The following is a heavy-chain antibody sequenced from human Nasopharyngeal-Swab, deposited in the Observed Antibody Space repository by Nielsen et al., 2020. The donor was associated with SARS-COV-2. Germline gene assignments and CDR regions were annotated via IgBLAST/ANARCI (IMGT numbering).Heavy chain of an antibody. D-gene: IGHD4-17*01. Sequence: ASVKVSCKVSGYTLTELSMHWLRQAPGKGLEWMGGFDPEDGETTYAQKFQGRVTMTRAPSTTTVYMEMSSLRSEDTAVYYCARDLYGDLFSYFDLWGRGTLVTVSS. CDR1: GYTLTELS. CDR2: FDPEDGET. V-gene: IGHV1-24*01. CDR3: ARDLYGDLFSYFDL. J-gene: IGHJ2*01.